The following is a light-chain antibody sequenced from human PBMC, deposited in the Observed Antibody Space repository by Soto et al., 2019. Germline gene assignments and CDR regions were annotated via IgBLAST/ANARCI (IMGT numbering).Light chain of an antibody. Sequence: EIVLTQSPGTLSLSPGERSTLSCRASQSASSSYLAWYQQKPGQAPRLLIYGASSRATGIPDRFSGSGSGTDFTLTISRLEPEDFAVYYCQQYGSSLWTLGQGTKGDIK. CDR2: GAS. J-gene: IGKJ1*01. CDR1: QSASSSY. CDR3: QQYGSSLWT. V-gene: IGKV3-20*01.